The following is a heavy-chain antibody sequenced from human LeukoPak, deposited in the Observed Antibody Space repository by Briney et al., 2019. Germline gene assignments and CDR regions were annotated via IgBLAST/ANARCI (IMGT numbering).Heavy chain of an antibody. J-gene: IGHJ4*02. CDR1: GGSISSGSYY. CDR2: IYYSGST. D-gene: IGHD5-12*01. CDR3: ARDSGYSGYGHFDY. V-gene: IGHV4-39*07. Sequence: SETLSLTCTVSGGSISSGSYYWGWIRQPPGKGLEWIGSIYYSGSTYYNPSLKSRVTISVDTSKNQFSLRLSSVTAADTAVYYCARDSGYSGYGHFDYWGQGTLVTVSS.